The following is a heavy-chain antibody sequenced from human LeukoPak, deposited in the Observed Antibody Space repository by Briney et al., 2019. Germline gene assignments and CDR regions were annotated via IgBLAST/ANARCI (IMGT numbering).Heavy chain of an antibody. V-gene: IGHV3-23*01. Sequence: GGSLRLSCATSGFTFNNNAMSWVRQAPGKGLEWVSAINGGGDATEYADSVKGRLTISRDNSKNTLYLQMNSLRPDDTAVYYCARCTASCYANAFDVWGQGTLLTVSS. CDR2: INGGGDAT. CDR1: GFTFNNNA. D-gene: IGHD2-2*01. J-gene: IGHJ3*01. CDR3: ARCTASCYANAFDV.